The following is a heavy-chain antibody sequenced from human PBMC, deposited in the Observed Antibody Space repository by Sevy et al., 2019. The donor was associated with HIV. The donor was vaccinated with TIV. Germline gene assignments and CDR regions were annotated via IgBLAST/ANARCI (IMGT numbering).Heavy chain of an antibody. Sequence: GGSLRLSCAASGFTFSSYAMSRVRQAPGKGLEWVSAISGSSGSTYYADSVKGRFTISRDNSKNTLYLQMNSLRAEDTAVYYCAKDDIVVVVAANADYWGQGTLVTVSS. CDR2: ISGSSGST. CDR3: AKDDIVVVVAANADY. D-gene: IGHD2-15*01. V-gene: IGHV3-23*01. CDR1: GFTFSSYA. J-gene: IGHJ4*02.